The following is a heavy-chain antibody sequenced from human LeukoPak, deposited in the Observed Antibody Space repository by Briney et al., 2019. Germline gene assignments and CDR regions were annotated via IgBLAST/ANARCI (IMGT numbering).Heavy chain of an antibody. CDR2: ISGGGGST. J-gene: IGHJ4*02. D-gene: IGHD3-22*01. CDR1: GFTFSSYA. V-gene: IGHV3-23*01. Sequence: PGGSLRLSCAVSGFTFSSYAMNWVRQAPGKGLEWVSAISGGGGSTYYTDSVKGRFTISRDNSKNTLYLQMNSLRAEDTAVYYCARGYYDSSGSQYYFDYWGQGTLVTVSS. CDR3: ARGYYDSSGSQYYFDY.